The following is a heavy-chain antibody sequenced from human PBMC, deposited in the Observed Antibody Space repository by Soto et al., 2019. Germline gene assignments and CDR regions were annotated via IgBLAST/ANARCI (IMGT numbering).Heavy chain of an antibody. V-gene: IGHV4-59*01. D-gene: IGHD6-13*01. Sequence: PSETLSLTCTVSGDSISSYYWSWIRQPPGKGLEWIGYIYYSGSTNYNPSLKSRVTISVDTSKNQFSLNLSSVTAADTAVYYCASSNIAAAGYYYYGMDVWGQGTTVTVSS. CDR3: ASSNIAAAGYYYYGMDV. J-gene: IGHJ6*02. CDR1: GDSISSYY. CDR2: IYYSGST.